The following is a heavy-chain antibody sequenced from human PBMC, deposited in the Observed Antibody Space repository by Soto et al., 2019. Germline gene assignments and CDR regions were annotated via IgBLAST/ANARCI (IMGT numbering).Heavy chain of an antibody. V-gene: IGHV4-4*09. J-gene: IGHJ5*02. Sequence: SDTLSLTCSVSGRSITSFSWSWIRQPPGRGLEWIGYIYNSGSTNYNPSLKSRATISVDTSKNQFSLTLTSVTAADTAVYYCARFHKYSEANWFDPWGQGTLVTVS. CDR3: ARFHKYSEANWFDP. CDR1: GRSITSFS. CDR2: IYNSGST. D-gene: IGHD2-15*01.